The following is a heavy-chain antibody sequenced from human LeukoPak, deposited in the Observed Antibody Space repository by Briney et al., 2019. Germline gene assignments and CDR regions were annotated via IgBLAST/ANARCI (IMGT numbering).Heavy chain of an antibody. Sequence: GGSLRLSCAASGFTFSGYWMSWVRQAPGKGLEWVASIKQDGSEENHVDSVKGRFTISRDNAKNSLYLQMNSLRAEDTAVYYCARVRGTRYFDLRGRGTLVTVSS. D-gene: IGHD1-26*01. V-gene: IGHV3-7*01. CDR1: GFTFSGYW. CDR2: IKQDGSEE. J-gene: IGHJ2*01. CDR3: ARVRGTRYFDL.